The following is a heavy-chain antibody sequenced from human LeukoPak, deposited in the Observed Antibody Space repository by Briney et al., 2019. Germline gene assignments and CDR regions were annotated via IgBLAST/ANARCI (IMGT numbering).Heavy chain of an antibody. CDR2: ISGSGGST. D-gene: IGHD3-16*02. Sequence: GGSLRLSCAASKFTFRSYAMSWVRQAPGKGLEWVSTISGSGGSTYYADSVKGRFTISRDNSKNTLYLQMNSLRAEDTAVYYCAKDHESGYDYVWGSYRYSFAYWGQGTLVTVSS. CDR1: KFTFRSYA. J-gene: IGHJ4*02. CDR3: AKDHESGYDYVWGSYRYSFAY. V-gene: IGHV3-23*01.